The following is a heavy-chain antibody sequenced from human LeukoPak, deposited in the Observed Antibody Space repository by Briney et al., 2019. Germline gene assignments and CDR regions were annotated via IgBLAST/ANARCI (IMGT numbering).Heavy chain of an antibody. V-gene: IGHV1-8*01. J-gene: IGHJ4*02. Sequence: GASVKVSCKASGYTFTSYDINWVRQATGQGLEWMGWMNPNSGNTGYAQKFQGRVTMTRNTSISTAYMELSSLRSEDTAVYYCARGLSNYDNFDYWGQGTLVTVSS. CDR1: GYTFTSYD. CDR2: MNPNSGNT. D-gene: IGHD4-11*01. CDR3: ARGLSNYDNFDY.